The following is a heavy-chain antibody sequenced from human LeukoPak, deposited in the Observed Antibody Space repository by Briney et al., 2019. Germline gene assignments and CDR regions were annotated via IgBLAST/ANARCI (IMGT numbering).Heavy chain of an antibody. V-gene: IGHV4-61*01. CDR3: ARASIVGARRSNWFDP. J-gene: IGHJ5*02. CDR1: GGSLSSNSYY. D-gene: IGHD1-26*01. CDR2: IYYSGST. Sequence: PSETLSLTCTVSGGSLSSNSYYCNWIRQPPGKGLEWIGYIYYSGSTYYNPSLKSRVTISVDTSKNQFSLKLSSVTAADTAVYYCARASIVGARRSNWFDPWGLGTLVTVSS.